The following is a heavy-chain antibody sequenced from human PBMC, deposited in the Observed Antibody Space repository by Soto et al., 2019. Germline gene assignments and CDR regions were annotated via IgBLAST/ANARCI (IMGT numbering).Heavy chain of an antibody. J-gene: IGHJ4*02. D-gene: IGHD6-19*01. Sequence: GGSLRLSCAVSGFTVSSNYMSWVRQAPGEALEWVSVIYSDESTYYADSVKGRFTISRDNSKNTLYLQMNSLRAEDTALYYCTNLPRAGFDHWGQGTLVTVSS. CDR1: GFTVSSNY. CDR2: IYSDEST. V-gene: IGHV3-66*01. CDR3: TNLPRAGFDH.